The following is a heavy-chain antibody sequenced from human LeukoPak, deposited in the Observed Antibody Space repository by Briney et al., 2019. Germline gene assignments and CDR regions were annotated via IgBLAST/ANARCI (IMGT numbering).Heavy chain of an antibody. D-gene: IGHD5-12*01. J-gene: IGHJ5*02. Sequence: ASVKVSCKASGGTFSSYAIPWVRQATGQGLEWMGWMNPDSGDTGYAQKFQGRVTMTRDTSISTAYMELSSLRSEDTAVYFCARGLGPYSGYDYAFGYHWGQGTLVTVSS. CDR3: ARGLGPYSGYDYAFGYH. CDR2: MNPDSGDT. CDR1: GGTFSSYA. V-gene: IGHV1-8*02.